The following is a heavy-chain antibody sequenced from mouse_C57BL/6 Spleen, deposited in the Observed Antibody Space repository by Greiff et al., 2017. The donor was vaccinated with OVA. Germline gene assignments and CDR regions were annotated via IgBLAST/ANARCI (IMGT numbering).Heavy chain of an antibody. CDR1: GYTFTDYY. CDR3: ARSGGKGFFDY. D-gene: IGHD3-1*01. CDR2: INPNNGGT. J-gene: IGHJ2*01. V-gene: IGHV1-26*01. Sequence: LQLQQSGPELVKPGASVKISCKASGYTFTDYYMNWVKQSHGKSLEWIGDINPNNGGTSYNQKFKGKATLTVDKSSSTAYMELRSLTSEDSAVYYCARSGGKGFFDYWGQGTTLTVSS.